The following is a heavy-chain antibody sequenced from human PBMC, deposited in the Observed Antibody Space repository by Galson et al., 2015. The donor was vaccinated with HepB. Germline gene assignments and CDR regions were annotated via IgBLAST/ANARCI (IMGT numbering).Heavy chain of an antibody. V-gene: IGHV3-30*04. CDR1: GFTFINYA. D-gene: IGHD6-19*01. CDR2: ISFDGSNK. J-gene: IGHJ6*02. Sequence: SLRLSCAASGFTFINYAIQWVRQAPGRGLEWVAVISFDGSNKFYADSVKGRFTISRDKSKNTVYLQMNSLRAEDTAVYYCARSMAVAGNSYYYYGMDVWGQGTTVTVSS. CDR3: ARSMAVAGNSYYYYGMDV.